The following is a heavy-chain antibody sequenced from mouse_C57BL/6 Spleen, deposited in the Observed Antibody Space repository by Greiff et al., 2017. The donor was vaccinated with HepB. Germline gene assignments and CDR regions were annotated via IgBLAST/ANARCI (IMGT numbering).Heavy chain of an antibody. V-gene: IGHV1-50*01. CDR2: IDPSDSYT. D-gene: IGHD2-1*01. Sequence: QVQLKESGAELVKPGASVKLSCKASGYTFTSYWMQWVKQRPGQGLEWIGEIDPSDSYTNYNQKFKGKATLTVDTSSSTAYMQLSSLTSEDSAVYYCARGDGNYGDYYAMDYWGQGTSVTVSS. CDR3: ARGDGNYGDYYAMDY. CDR1: GYTFTSYW. J-gene: IGHJ4*01.